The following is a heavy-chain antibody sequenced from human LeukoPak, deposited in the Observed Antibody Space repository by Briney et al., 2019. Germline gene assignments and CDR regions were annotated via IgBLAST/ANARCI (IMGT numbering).Heavy chain of an antibody. CDR2: IYPGDSDT. V-gene: IGHV5-51*01. CDR3: ARQRYDNGWYYFDY. J-gene: IGHJ4*02. D-gene: IGHD6-19*01. Sequence: GESLKISCEGSGYSFTSYWIGWVRQMPGKGLEWMGIIYPGDSDTRYSPSFQGQVTISADKSITTAHLQWNSLKASDTAMYYCARQRYDNGWYYFDYWGQGTLVTVSS. CDR1: GYSFTSYW.